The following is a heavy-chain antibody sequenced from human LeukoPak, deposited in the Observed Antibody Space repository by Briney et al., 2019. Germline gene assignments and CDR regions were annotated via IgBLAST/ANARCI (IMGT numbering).Heavy chain of an antibody. Sequence: GGSLRLSCAASGFTFNNYGMSWVRQAPRQGLEWVSAISGSGGGIYYADSVKGRFTISRDNSKNTLYLQMNSLRAEDTAVYYCAKDKRSEGYYDILTGYSVWGKGTTVTISS. V-gene: IGHV3-23*01. CDR2: ISGSGGGI. CDR1: GFTFNNYG. D-gene: IGHD3-9*01. CDR3: AKDKRSEGYYDILTGYSV. J-gene: IGHJ6*04.